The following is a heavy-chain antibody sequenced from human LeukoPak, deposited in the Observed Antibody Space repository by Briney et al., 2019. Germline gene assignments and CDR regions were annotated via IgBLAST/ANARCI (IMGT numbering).Heavy chain of an antibody. Sequence: GGSLRLSCAASGFTFSSYAMHWVRQAPGKGLEWVAVISYDGSNKYYADSVKGRFTISRDNSKNTLYLQMNSLRAEDTAVYYCAREYPCSSTSCHIYYYYGMDVWGQGTTVTVSS. J-gene: IGHJ6*02. D-gene: IGHD2-2*02. CDR3: AREYPCSSTSCHIYYYYGMDV. CDR1: GFTFSSYA. V-gene: IGHV3-30*04. CDR2: ISYDGSNK.